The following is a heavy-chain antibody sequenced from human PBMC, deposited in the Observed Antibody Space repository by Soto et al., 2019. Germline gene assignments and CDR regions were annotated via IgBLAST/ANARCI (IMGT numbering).Heavy chain of an antibody. Sequence: PGGSLRLSCAASGFAFSSYAMSWVRQAQGKGLVWVSRINSDGSSTSYADSVKGRFTISRDNAKNTLYLQMNSLRAEDTAVYYCARAFTPSTYYYGSRKPHDAFDIWGQGTMVTVSS. D-gene: IGHD3-10*01. J-gene: IGHJ3*02. V-gene: IGHV3-74*01. CDR2: INSDGSST. CDR1: GFAFSSYA. CDR3: ARAFTPSTYYYGSRKPHDAFDI.